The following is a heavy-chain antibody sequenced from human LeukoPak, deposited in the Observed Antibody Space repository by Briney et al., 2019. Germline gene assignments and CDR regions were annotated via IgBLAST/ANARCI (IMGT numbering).Heavy chain of an antibody. D-gene: IGHD1-14*01. V-gene: IGHV4-59*12. J-gene: IGHJ4*02. Sequence: PSETLSLTCTVSGGSISTYYWCWVRQSPGKGLEWIGYISYSGSTYYNPSLKSRVTISVDTSKNQFSLKLSSVTAADTAVYYCARDDRVGFDYWGQGTLVTVSS. CDR3: ARDDRVGFDY. CDR1: GGSISTYY. CDR2: ISYSGST.